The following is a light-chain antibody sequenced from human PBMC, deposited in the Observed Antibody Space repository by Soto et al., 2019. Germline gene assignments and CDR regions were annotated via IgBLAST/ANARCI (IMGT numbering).Light chain of an antibody. CDR3: QQYRSYPWT. CDR1: PSTDSW. J-gene: IGKJ1*01. CDR2: KAS. Sequence: DIQMAQSPSTGSASVGARVSLTSRATPSTDSWVAWYQKKAGKAPNLRIYKASILERGVQSRYSGTGSGREDTLSVSTLQHDDFTPYYCQQYRSYPWTFGQ. V-gene: IGKV1-5*03.